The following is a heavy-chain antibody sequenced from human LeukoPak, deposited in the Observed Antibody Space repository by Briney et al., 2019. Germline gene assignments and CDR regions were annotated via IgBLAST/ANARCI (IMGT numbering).Heavy chain of an antibody. CDR2: ISGSGGST. Sequence: GGSLRLSCTTSGFTLSSYAMSWVRQAPGKGLEWVSIISGSGGSTYSADSVKGRFTISRDDSKNTLYLQMNSLRVEDTATYYCAKKKTDCSRGSCYTDYWGQGTLVTVSS. CDR1: GFTLSSYA. J-gene: IGHJ4*02. CDR3: AKKKTDCSRGSCYTDY. V-gene: IGHV3-23*01. D-gene: IGHD2-15*01.